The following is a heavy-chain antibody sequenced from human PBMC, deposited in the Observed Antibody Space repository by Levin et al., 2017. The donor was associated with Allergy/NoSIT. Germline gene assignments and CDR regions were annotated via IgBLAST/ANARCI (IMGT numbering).Heavy chain of an antibody. CDR3: ARADVTEAEDIVVVPAALHH. CDR2: IRHDDSEK. D-gene: IGHD2-2*01. V-gene: IGHV3-7*04. CDR1: GFTFSSFW. J-gene: IGHJ1*01. Sequence: GESLKISCAASGFTFSSFWMSWVRQAPGKGLEWVANIRHDDSEKFYVDSVTGRFTISRDNAKNSLYLQMNSLRAEDTAVYYCARADVTEAEDIVVVPAALHHWGQGTLVTVSS.